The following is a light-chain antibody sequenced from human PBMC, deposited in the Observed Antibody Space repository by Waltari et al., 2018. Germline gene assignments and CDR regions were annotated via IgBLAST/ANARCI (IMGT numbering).Light chain of an antibody. Sequence: QSALTQPASVSGSPGQSITLSCTGTSSDVGGYNLFSWYQQHPGKVPRLITYEANNRPSGGSTPLSGSKSGNTASLTIAGLQAEDEADYYCSSYTRHETGIFGGGTKLTVL. J-gene: IGLJ2*01. CDR2: EAN. V-gene: IGLV2-14*01. CDR1: SSDVGGYNL. CDR3: SSYTRHETGI.